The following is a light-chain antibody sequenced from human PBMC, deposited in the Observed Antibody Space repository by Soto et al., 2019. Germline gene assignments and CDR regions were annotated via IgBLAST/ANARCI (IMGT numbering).Light chain of an antibody. CDR1: QSVSSN. Sequence: EIVMTQSPATLSVSPGERATLSCRASQSVSSNLAWYQQKPGQAPRLLIYGASTRATGIPARFGGSGSAKDFTLPISSLHSEDFAVYYCQQYNLWPQTFGQGTNVEIK. CDR2: GAS. J-gene: IGKJ1*01. V-gene: IGKV3-15*01. CDR3: QQYNLWPQT.